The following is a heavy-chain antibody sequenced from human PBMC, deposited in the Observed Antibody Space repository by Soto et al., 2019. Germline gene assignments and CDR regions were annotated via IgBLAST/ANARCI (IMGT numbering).Heavy chain of an antibody. CDR1: GGTFSSYT. J-gene: IGHJ4*02. CDR2: ISPYNGNT. V-gene: IGHV1-18*01. CDR3: ATTVERDYLDY. D-gene: IGHD4-17*01. Sequence: ASVKVSCKASGGTFSSYTISWVRQAPGQGLEWMGRISPYNGNTNYAQKFQGRVTMTTDRSTSTTYMDLRSLRSDDTAFYYCATTVERDYLDYWGQGTLVTVSS.